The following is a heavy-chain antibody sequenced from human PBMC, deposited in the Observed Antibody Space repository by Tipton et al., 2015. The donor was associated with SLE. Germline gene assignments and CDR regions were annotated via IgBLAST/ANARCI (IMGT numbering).Heavy chain of an antibody. CDR3: ATESGGGYFDY. V-gene: IGHV1-2*06. J-gene: IGHJ4*02. CDR1: GYKFTSYF. D-gene: IGHD3-16*01. Sequence: QSGPEVKNPGASVKISCKASGYKFTSYFLHWVRLAPGQGLEWMGRVTPNSGGTIYAQKFQGRVTLTRDTSISTAYMDLTSLTSDDTAVYHRATESGGGYFDYWGQGTLVTVSS. CDR2: VTPNSGGT.